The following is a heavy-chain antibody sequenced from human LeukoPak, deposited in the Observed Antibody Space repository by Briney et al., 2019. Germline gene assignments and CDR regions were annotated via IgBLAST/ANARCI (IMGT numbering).Heavy chain of an antibody. J-gene: IGHJ4*02. D-gene: IGHD2-15*01. Sequence: GGSLRLSCAASGFTFSNYGMHWVRQAPGKGLEWVAFIRYDGSNKYYADSVKGRFTISRDDSKNTLYLQMNSLRAEDTAVYYCAKSGLNRFDYWGQGTLVTVSS. CDR3: AKSGLNRFDY. V-gene: IGHV3-30*02. CDR2: IRYDGSNK. CDR1: GFTFSNYG.